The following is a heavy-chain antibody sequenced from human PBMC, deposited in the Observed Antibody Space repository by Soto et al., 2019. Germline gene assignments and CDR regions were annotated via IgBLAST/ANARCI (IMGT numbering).Heavy chain of an antibody. CDR3: ARARGYSYGYVDY. J-gene: IGHJ4*02. V-gene: IGHV3-48*02. Sequence: GGSLRLSCAASGFTFSSYSMNWVRQAPGKGLEWVSYISTSGSTIYYADSVEGRFTISRDNAKNSLYLQMSSLRDEDTAVYYCARARGYSYGYVDYWGQGTLVTVSS. CDR1: GFTFSSYS. D-gene: IGHD5-18*01. CDR2: ISTSGSTI.